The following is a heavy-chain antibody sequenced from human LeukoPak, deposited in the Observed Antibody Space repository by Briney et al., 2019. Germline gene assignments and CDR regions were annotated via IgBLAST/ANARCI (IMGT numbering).Heavy chain of an antibody. CDR2: IYPGDSDT. V-gene: IGHV5-51*01. CDR1: GYSFISHW. J-gene: IGHJ4*02. CDR3: ARAGYSYGYSAVSDY. Sequence: GESLKISCKGSGYSFISHWIGWVRQVPGKGLEWMGIIYPGDSDTRYSPAFEGQVTMSVDKSISTAYLQWSSLKASDTAMYYCARAGYSYGYSAVSDYWGQGTLVTVSS. D-gene: IGHD5-18*01.